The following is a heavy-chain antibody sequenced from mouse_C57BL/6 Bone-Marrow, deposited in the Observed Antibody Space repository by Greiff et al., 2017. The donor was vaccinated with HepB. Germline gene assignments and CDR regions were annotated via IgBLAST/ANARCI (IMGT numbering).Heavy chain of an antibody. V-gene: IGHV2-2*01. D-gene: IGHD3-3*01. CDR2: IWSGGST. CDR1: GFSLTSYG. CDR3: ARNRALFPLWFAY. Sequence: QVQLQQSGPGLVQPSQSLSITCTVSGFSLTSYGVHWVRQSPGKGLEWLGVIWSGGSTDYNAAFISRLSISKDNSKSQVFFKLNSLQADDTAIYYCARNRALFPLWFAYWGQGTLVTVSA. J-gene: IGHJ3*01.